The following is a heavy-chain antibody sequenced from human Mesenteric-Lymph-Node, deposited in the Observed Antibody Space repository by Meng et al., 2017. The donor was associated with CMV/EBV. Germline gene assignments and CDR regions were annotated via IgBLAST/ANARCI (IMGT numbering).Heavy chain of an antibody. V-gene: IGHV3-23*01. J-gene: IGHJ4*02. D-gene: IGHD1-26*01. CDR1: GFVFSGYA. CDR2: ISVNAGGIT. CDR3: AKEGIKYSGTYGY. Sequence: SGFVFSGYAMSWVRQAPANGLEWVSGISVNAGGITYYADSVKGRFTISRDNSKNMLYLQMNSLRVEDTAVYYCAKEGIKYSGTYGYWGQGTLVTVSS.